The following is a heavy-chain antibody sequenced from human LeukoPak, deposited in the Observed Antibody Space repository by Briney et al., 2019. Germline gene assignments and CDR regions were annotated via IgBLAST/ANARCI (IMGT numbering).Heavy chain of an antibody. Sequence: GGSLRLSCAASGFTFSSYSMNWVRQAPGKGLEWVSSISSSSSYMYYADSVKGRFTISRDNAKNSLYLQMNSLRAEDTAVYYCARRVGRYYDFWSGPLDYWGQGTLVTVSS. V-gene: IGHV3-21*01. D-gene: IGHD3-3*01. CDR3: ARRVGRYYDFWSGPLDY. CDR2: ISSSSSYM. CDR1: GFTFSSYS. J-gene: IGHJ4*02.